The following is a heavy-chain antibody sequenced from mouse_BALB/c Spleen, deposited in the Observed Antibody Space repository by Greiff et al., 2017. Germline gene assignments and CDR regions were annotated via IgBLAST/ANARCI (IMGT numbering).Heavy chain of an antibody. CDR2: ISYSGST. J-gene: IGHJ4*01. CDR1: GDSITSCY. V-gene: IGHV3-8*02. Sequence: EVMLVESGPSLVKPSQTLSLTCSVTGDSITSCYWNWIRKFPGNKLEYMGYISYSGSTYYNPSLKSRISITRDTSKNQYYLQLNSVTTEDTATYYCARREAYYGNYGYAMDYWGQGTSVTVSS. CDR3: ARREAYYGNYGYAMDY. D-gene: IGHD2-10*01.